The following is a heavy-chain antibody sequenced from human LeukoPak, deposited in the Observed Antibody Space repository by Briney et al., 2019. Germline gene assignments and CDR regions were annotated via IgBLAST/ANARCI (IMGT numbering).Heavy chain of an antibody. D-gene: IGHD1-26*01. Sequence: GGSLRLSCAASGFTFSSYSMNWVRQAPGKGLEWVSSISSSSSYIYYADSVKGRFTISRDNAKNSLYLQMNSLRAEDTAVYYCARAFDGSNHHDAFDIWGQGTMVTVSS. CDR2: ISSSSSYI. V-gene: IGHV3-21*01. CDR3: ARAFDGSNHHDAFDI. CDR1: GFTFSSYS. J-gene: IGHJ3*02.